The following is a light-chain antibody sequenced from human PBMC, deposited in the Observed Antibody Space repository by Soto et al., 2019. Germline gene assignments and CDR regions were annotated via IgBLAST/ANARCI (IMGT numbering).Light chain of an antibody. Sequence: QSALTQPASVSGSPGQSITIPCSGTSSDVGRYNVVSWYQQHPCKAPKLVIYDVSIRPSGVFPRFSGAKSGNTASLTIAGLQAEDEADYYCSSYTRRSTYVFGTGTKVTVL. V-gene: IGLV2-14*03. CDR2: DVS. CDR1: SSDVGRYNV. J-gene: IGLJ1*01. CDR3: SSYTRRSTYV.